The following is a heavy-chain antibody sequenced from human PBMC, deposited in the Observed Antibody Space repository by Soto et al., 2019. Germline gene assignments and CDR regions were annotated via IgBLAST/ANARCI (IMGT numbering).Heavy chain of an antibody. V-gene: IGHV3-64*01. Sequence: EVQLVESGGGLVQPGGSLRLSCAASGFTFNSYAMHWVRQAPGKGLEYVSAISSNGGSTYYANSVKGRFTISRDNSKNTLYLQMGRLRAEDMAVYYCARDHYYDRSGYYPPHFDYWGQGTLVTVSS. CDR3: ARDHYYDRSGYYPPHFDY. J-gene: IGHJ4*02. CDR1: GFTFNSYA. D-gene: IGHD3-22*01. CDR2: ISSNGGST.